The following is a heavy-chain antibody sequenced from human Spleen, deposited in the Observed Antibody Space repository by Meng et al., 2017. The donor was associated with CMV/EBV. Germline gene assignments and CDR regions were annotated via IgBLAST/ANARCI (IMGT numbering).Heavy chain of an antibody. D-gene: IGHD3-22*01. J-gene: IGHJ4*02. Sequence: LSCAAFGFAFNNYWMHWVRQGPGKVLVWVSRINIDGSTTSYADSVKGRFTISRDNAKNTLYLQMNSLRAEDTGVYYCARDLLQSDYWGQGTLVTVSS. CDR3: ARDLLQSDY. V-gene: IGHV3-74*01. CDR1: GFAFNNYW. CDR2: INIDGSTT.